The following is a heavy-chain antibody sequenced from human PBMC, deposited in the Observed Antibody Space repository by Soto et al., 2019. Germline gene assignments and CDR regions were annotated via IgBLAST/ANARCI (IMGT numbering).Heavy chain of an antibody. CDR1: GFTLTSYS. CDR3: VRERGLSSFYGMDV. D-gene: IGHD3-10*01. V-gene: IGHV3-21*02. J-gene: IGHJ6*02. Sequence: EVPLVESGGGLVKPGGSLRLSCAASGFTLTSYSMNWVRQAPGKGLEWVSSISSSSSHIYYADSVKGRFTISRDNARNSVYLQMNSLRAEDTAVYYCVRERGLSSFYGMDVWGQGTTVTVSS. CDR2: ISSSSSHI.